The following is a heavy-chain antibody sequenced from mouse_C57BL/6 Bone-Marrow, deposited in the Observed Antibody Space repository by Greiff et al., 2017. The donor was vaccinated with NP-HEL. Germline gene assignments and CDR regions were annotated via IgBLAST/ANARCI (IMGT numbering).Heavy chain of an antibody. CDR2: IYPGDGDT. V-gene: IGHV1-82*01. CDR1: GYAFSSSW. CDR3: ARSTTVVATGNYFDY. Sequence: VQLQQSGPELVKPGASVKISCKASGYAFSSSWMNWVKQRPGKGLEWIGRIYPGDGDTTYNGKFKGKATLTADKSSSTAYMQLSSLTSEDSAVYFCARSTTVVATGNYFDYWGQGTTLTVSS. J-gene: IGHJ2*01. D-gene: IGHD1-1*01.